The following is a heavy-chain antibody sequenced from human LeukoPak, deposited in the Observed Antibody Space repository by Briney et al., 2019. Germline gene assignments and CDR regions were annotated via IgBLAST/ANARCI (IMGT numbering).Heavy chain of an antibody. D-gene: IGHD5-18*01. CDR3: ASGGYSYGFDY. J-gene: IGHJ4*02. CDR2: VYHNGNT. V-gene: IGHV4-30-2*01. Sequence: PSETLSLTCAVSGGSISSGGYSWSWIRQPPGKGLEWIGYVYHNGNTYYSPSLKSRVTISVDRSKNQLSLKLSSVTAADTAMYYCASGGYSYGFDYWGQGTLVTVSS. CDR1: GGSISSGGYS.